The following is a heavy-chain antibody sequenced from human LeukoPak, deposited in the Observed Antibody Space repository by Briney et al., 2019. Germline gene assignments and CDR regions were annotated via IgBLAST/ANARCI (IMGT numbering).Heavy chain of an antibody. Sequence: PGGSLRLSCAASGFTFSSYGMHWVRQAPGKGLEWVAVISYDGSNKYYADSVKGRFTISRDNSKNTLYLQMNSLRAEDTAVYYYAKDRGLWWLRLGNWFDPWGQGTLVTVSS. CDR3: AKDRGLWWLRLGNWFDP. CDR2: ISYDGSNK. J-gene: IGHJ5*02. D-gene: IGHD3-16*01. CDR1: GFTFSSYG. V-gene: IGHV3-30*18.